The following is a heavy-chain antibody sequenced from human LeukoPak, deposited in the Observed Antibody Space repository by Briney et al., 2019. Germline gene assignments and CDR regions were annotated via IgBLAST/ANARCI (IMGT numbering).Heavy chain of an antibody. J-gene: IGHJ4*02. CDR2: INXDGNTT. Sequence: GGSLRLSCAASGFTFSSYGMHWVRQGPGKGLVWVSRINXDGNTTNYADSVKGRFTISRDNAKNTLYLQMNSLRAEDTAVYYCVRVDGGYWGQGTLVTVSS. D-gene: IGHD3-16*01. V-gene: IGHV3-74*01. CDR3: VRVDGGY. CDR1: GFTFSSYG.